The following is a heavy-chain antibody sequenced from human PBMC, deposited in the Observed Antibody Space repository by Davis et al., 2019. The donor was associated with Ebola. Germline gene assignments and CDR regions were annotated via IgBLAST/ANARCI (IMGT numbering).Heavy chain of an antibody. V-gene: IGHV3-33*06. CDR3: AKDSPHSSSWYEAVFDY. Sequence: GESLKISCAASGFTFSSYGMHWVRQAPGKGLEWVAVIWYDGSNKYYADSVKGRFTISRDNSKNTLYLQMNSLRAEDTAVYYCAKDSPHSSSWYEAVFDYWGQGTLVTVSS. CDR1: GFTFSSYG. J-gene: IGHJ4*02. CDR2: IWYDGSNK. D-gene: IGHD6-13*01.